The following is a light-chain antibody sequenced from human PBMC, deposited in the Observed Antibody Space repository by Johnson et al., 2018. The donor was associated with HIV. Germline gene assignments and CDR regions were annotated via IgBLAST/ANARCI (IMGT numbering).Light chain of an antibody. CDR2: DNN. CDR1: SSNIGNNY. Sequence: QSVLTQPPSVSAAPGQKVTISCSGSSSNIGNNYVSWYQQLPGTAPKLLNYDNNKRPSGIPDRFSGSKSGTSATLGITGLQTGDEADYYCGTWDSSLSAYVFGTGTKVTV. CDR3: GTWDSSLSAYV. J-gene: IGLJ1*01. V-gene: IGLV1-51*01.